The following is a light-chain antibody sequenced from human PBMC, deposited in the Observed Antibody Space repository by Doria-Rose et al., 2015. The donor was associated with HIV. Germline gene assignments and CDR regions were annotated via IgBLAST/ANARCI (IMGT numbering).Light chain of an antibody. J-gene: IGLJ1*01. CDR1: SSNIGASVD. CDR3: QSYDSRLSVYV. V-gene: IGLV1-40*01. CDR2: GNT. Sequence: SVLTQPPSVSWSPVQRVAISCTASSSNIGASVDCNWLQQHSVTAPRLLIHGNTNRPSGVHDRFSGSKSGTSASLAISGLRAEDEADYYCQSYDSRLSVYVFGTGTKVTVL.